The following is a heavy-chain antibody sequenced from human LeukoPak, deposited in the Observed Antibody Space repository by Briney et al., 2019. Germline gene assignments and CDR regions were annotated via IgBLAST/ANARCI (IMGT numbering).Heavy chain of an antibody. D-gene: IGHD1-26*01. Sequence: GGSLRLSCSASGFIFTNYAMHWVRQAPGKGLDYVSAISRNGDGTYYADSVKGRFTISRDNSKNTLYLQMSSLRPEDTALYYCVKDRGYGNSWSNWFDPWGQGTLVTVSS. CDR2: ISRNGDGT. J-gene: IGHJ5*02. V-gene: IGHV3-64D*06. CDR3: VKDRGYGNSWSNWFDP. CDR1: GFIFTNYA.